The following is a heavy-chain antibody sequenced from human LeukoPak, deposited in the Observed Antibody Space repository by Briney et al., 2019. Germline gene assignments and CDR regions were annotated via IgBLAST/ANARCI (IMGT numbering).Heavy chain of an antibody. CDR1: GFTSSSYE. J-gene: IGHJ4*02. V-gene: IGHV3-23*01. Sequence: GGSLRLSCAASGFTSSSYEMNWVRQAPGKGLEWVSAISSSGGTTYYADSVKGRFTISRDNSKNTLYLQMNSLRAEDTAVYYCAKDIDYGDYVVSWGQGTLVTVSS. D-gene: IGHD4-17*01. CDR3: AKDIDYGDYVVS. CDR2: ISSSGGTT.